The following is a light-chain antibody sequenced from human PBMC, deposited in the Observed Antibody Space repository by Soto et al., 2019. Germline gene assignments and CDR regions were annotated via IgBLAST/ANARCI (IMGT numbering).Light chain of an antibody. CDR1: QSVSSSY. J-gene: IGKJ1*01. V-gene: IGKV3-20*01. CDR2: GAS. Sequence: EIVLTQSPGTLSLSPGERDTLSCRASQSVSSSYLDWYQQKPGQAPRLLIYGASSRATGIPDRFSGSGSGTDFTLTISRLEPEDFAVYYCQQYGSSPETFGQGTKVEIK. CDR3: QQYGSSPET.